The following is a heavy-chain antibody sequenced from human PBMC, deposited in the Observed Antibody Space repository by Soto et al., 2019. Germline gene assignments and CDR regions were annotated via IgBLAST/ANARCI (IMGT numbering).Heavy chain of an antibody. CDR1: GGSISSYY. Sequence: SETLSLTCTVSGGSISSYYWSWIRQPPGKGLEWIGYIYYSGSTNYSPSLKSRVTISVDRSKNQFSLKLSSVTAADTAVYYCARGGSGYSYGSFDYWGQGTLVTVSS. CDR2: IYYSGST. CDR3: ARGGSGYSYGSFDY. D-gene: IGHD5-18*01. J-gene: IGHJ4*02. V-gene: IGHV4-59*12.